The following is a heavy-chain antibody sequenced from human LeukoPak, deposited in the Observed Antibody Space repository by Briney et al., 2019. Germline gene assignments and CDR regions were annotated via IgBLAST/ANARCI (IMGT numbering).Heavy chain of an antibody. CDR3: ARDHARGYSGYINYFDY. D-gene: IGHD5-12*01. J-gene: IGHJ4*02. V-gene: IGHV3-48*03. Sequence: GGSLRLSCAASGFTFSSYEMNWVRQAPGKGLEWVSYISSSGSTIYYADSVKGRFTISRDNAKNSLYLQMNSLRAEDTAVYYCARDHARGYSGYINYFDYWGQGTLVTVSS. CDR1: GFTFSSYE. CDR2: ISSSGSTI.